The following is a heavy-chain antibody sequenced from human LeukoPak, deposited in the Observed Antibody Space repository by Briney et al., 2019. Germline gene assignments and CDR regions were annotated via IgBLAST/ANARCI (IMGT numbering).Heavy chain of an antibody. Sequence: SDTLSLTSTVSGGSISSGGYYWNWILQHPGKGLECIGYIHYCGSTYYNPSLKSRVTISVDTSKNQFSLKLSSVNAADTAVYYCAGTLFRVYYYGMDVWGQGTTVTVSS. J-gene: IGHJ6*02. CDR2: IHYCGST. D-gene: IGHD3-10*02. V-gene: IGHV4-31*03. CDR3: AGTLFRVYYYGMDV. CDR1: GGSISSGGYY.